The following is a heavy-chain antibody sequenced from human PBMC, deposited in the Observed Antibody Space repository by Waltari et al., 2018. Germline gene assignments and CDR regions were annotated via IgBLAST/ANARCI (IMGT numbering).Heavy chain of an antibody. Sequence: EVQLVESGGGLVQPGGSLRLSCAASGFTFSSYEMNWVRQAPGKGLEWVSYISSSCTTIYYADSVRGRFTISRDNAKNSLYLQMNSLRAEDTAVYYCARPKGGYDSSGYYPTPFDYWGQGTLVTVSS. CDR1: GFTFSSYE. J-gene: IGHJ4*02. D-gene: IGHD3-22*01. V-gene: IGHV3-48*03. CDR2: ISSSCTTI. CDR3: ARPKGGYDSSGYYPTPFDY.